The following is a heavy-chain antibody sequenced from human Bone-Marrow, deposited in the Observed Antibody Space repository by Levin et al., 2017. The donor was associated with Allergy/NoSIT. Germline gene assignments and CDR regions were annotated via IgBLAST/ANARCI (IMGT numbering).Heavy chain of an antibody. V-gene: IGHV1-69*06. CDR3: AQDDQRGWSELSDN. CDR1: GGTFSSYG. CDR2: IIPLFGTT. J-gene: IGHJ4*02. Sequence: ASVKVSCKASGGTFSSYGISWVRQAPGQGLEWMGGIIPLFGTTNYAQKFQGRVTITADKSTGTAYMDLSSLTSDDTGVYYCAQDDQRGWSELSDNWGQGTLVTVSS. D-gene: IGHD2-15*01.